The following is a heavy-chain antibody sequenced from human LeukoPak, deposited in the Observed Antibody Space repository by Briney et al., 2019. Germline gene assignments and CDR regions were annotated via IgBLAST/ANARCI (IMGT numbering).Heavy chain of an antibody. V-gene: IGHV4-59*01. J-gene: IGHJ5*02. Sequence: SETLSLTCTVSGGSIRSYYWSWIRQPPGKGLEWIGYIYYSGSTNYNPSLKSRVTISVDTSKNQFSLKLSSVTAADTAVYYCAREARVQGYPDPWGQGTLVTVSS. CDR3: AREARVQGYPDP. CDR1: GGSIRSYY. D-gene: IGHD2-2*01. CDR2: IYYSGST.